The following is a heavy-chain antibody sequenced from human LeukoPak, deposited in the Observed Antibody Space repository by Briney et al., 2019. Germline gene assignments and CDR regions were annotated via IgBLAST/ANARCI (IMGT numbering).Heavy chain of an antibody. J-gene: IGHJ4*02. CDR2: IYYSGST. CDR3: AREGTCGGDCYFLDY. D-gene: IGHD2-21*02. CDR1: GGSISSSSYY. V-gene: IGHV4-39*07. Sequence: SETLSLTCTVSGGSISSSSYYWGWIRQPPGKGLEWIGSIYYSGSTYYNPSLKSRVTISVDTSKNQFSLKLSSVTAADTAVYYCAREGTCGGDCYFLDYWGQGTLVTVSS.